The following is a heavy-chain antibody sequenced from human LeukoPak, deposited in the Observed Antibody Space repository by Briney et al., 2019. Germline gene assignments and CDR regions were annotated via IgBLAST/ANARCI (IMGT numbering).Heavy chain of an antibody. CDR3: ARGYCSGGGCYSVENWFDP. Sequence: ASVKVSCKASGYTFTGYYIFWVRQAPGQGLKWMGRINPNSGGTQYAQEFQGRVTMTRDTSISTAYMGLSRLRSDDTAVYYCARGYCSGGGCYSVENWFDPWGQGTLVTVSS. J-gene: IGHJ5*02. CDR1: GYTFTGYY. V-gene: IGHV1-2*06. CDR2: INPNSGGT. D-gene: IGHD2-15*01.